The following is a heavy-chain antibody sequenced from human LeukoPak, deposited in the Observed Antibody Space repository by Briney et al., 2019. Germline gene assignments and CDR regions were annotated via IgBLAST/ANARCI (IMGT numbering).Heavy chain of an antibody. V-gene: IGHV3-30-3*01. Sequence: GGSLRLSCAASGFSFSSYAMHWVRQAPGKGLEWVAVISYDGSNKYYADSVKGRFTISRDNSKNTLYLQMNSLRAEDTAVYYCARDHTVPAAMPLLMSYGMDVWGQGTTVTVSS. CDR2: ISYDGSNK. CDR1: GFSFSSYA. CDR3: ARDHTVPAAMPLLMSYGMDV. D-gene: IGHD2-2*01. J-gene: IGHJ6*02.